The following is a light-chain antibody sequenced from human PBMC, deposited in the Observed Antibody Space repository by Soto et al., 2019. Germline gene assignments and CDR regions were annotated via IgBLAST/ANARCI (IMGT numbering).Light chain of an antibody. CDR3: CSYAGRYTLYV. V-gene: IGLV2-23*01. Sequence: QSALTQPASVSGSPGQSITISCTGTSSDAGNYNLVSWYQHHPGKAPKLMIYEGSKRPSGVSNRFSGSNSGTTASLTISGLQAEDEADYYCCSYAGRYTLYVFGTGTKLTVL. CDR2: EGS. J-gene: IGLJ1*01. CDR1: SSDAGNYNL.